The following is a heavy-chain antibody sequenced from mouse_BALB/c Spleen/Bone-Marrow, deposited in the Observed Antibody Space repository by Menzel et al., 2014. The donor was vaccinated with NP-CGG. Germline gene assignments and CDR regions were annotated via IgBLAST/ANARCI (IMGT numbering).Heavy chain of an antibody. CDR3: APYYYGSSYGFYWYLDV. D-gene: IGHD1-1*01. J-gene: IGHJ1*01. Sequence: QVQLQQSGAELVKPGASVKLSCKASGYTFTSYWMHWVKQRPGQGLEWIGEINPSNGRTNYNEKFKSKATLTVDKSSSTAYMQLSSLTSEDSAVYYCAPYYYGSSYGFYWYLDVWGAGTTVTVSS. CDR2: INPSNGRT. V-gene: IGHV1S81*02. CDR1: GYTFTSYW.